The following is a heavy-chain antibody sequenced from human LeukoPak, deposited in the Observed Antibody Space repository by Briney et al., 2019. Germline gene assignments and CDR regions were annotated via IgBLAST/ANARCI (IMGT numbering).Heavy chain of an antibody. CDR1: GGSISSGGYY. CDR3: ARDTGSSGEDPNYYYYYMDV. D-gene: IGHD3-10*01. V-gene: IGHV4-31*03. J-gene: IGHJ6*03. Sequence: SQTLSLTCTVSGGSISSGGYYWSWIRQHPGKGLEWIGYIYYSGSTYYNPSLKSRVTISVDTSKNQFSLKLSSVTAADTAVYYCARDTGSSGEDPNYYYYYMDVWGKGTTVTVSS. CDR2: IYYSGST.